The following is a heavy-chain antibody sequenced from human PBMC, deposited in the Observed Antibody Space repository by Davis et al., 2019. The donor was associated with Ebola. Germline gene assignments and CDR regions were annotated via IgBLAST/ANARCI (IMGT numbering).Heavy chain of an antibody. CDR3: AKAISFEWELSPFDY. CDR1: GFTFSSYA. J-gene: IGHJ4*02. V-gene: IGHV3-23*01. D-gene: IGHD1-26*01. Sequence: GESLKISCAASGFTFSSYAMSWVRQAPGKGLEWVSAISGSGGSTYYADSVKGRFTISRDNSKNTLYLQMNSLRAEDTAVYYCAKAISFEWELSPFDYWGQGTLVTVSS. CDR2: ISGSGGST.